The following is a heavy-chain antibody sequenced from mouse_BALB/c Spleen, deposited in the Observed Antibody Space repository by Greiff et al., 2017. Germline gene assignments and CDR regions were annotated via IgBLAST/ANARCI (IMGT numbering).Heavy chain of an antibody. CDR3: TRGISAWFAY. Sequence: QVQLQQSGAELVRPGASVKLSCKASGYTFTSYWINWVKQRPGQGLEWIGNIYPSDSYTNYNQKFKDKATLTVDKSSSTAYMQLSSPTSEDSAVYYCTRGISAWFAYWGQGTLVTVSA. CDR2: IYPSDSYT. J-gene: IGHJ3*01. CDR1: GYTFTSYW. V-gene: IGHV1-69*02.